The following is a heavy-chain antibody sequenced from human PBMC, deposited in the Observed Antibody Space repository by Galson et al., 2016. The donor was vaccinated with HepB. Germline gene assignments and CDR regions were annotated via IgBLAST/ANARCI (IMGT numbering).Heavy chain of an antibody. V-gene: IGHV3-48*01. J-gene: IGHJ3*02. CDR2: ISASGDTT. D-gene: IGHD5-12*01. CDR1: GFTFRSYG. Sequence: SLRLSCAGSGFTFRSYGIHWVRQAPGKGLEWVSTISASGDTTYYADSVKGRFTISRDNARNSLYLQMNNLRAGDTAVYYCARNRGYSGYDAFDIWGQGTMVTVSS. CDR3: ARNRGYSGYDAFDI.